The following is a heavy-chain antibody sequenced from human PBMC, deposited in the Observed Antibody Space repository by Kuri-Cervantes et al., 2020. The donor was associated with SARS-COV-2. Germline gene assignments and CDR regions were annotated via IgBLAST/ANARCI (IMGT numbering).Heavy chain of an antibody. CDR3: AREYGDFPNFGY. J-gene: IGHJ4*02. Sequence: SVKVSCKASGSTFSSYAISWVRQAPGQGLEWMGRIIPILGIANYAQKFQGRVTITADKSTSTAYMELRSLRSDDTAVYYCAREYGDFPNFGYWGQGTLVTVSS. D-gene: IGHD4-17*01. CDR1: GSTFSSYA. V-gene: IGHV1-69*04. CDR2: IIPILGIA.